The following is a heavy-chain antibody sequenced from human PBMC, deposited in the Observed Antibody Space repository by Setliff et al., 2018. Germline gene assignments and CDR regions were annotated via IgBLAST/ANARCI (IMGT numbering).Heavy chain of an antibody. V-gene: IGHV4-59*08. CDR2: IYTSGST. J-gene: IGHJ4*02. D-gene: IGHD3-3*01. Sequence: SETLSLTCTVSGGSISSYYWSWIRQPPWKGLEWIGYIYTSGSTNYNPSLKSRVTISVDTSKNQFSLKLSSVTAADTAVYYCARHFRSSKVQFLEYLTDYYFDSWGQGTLVTVSS. CDR3: ARHFRSSKVQFLEYLTDYYFDS. CDR1: GGSISSYY.